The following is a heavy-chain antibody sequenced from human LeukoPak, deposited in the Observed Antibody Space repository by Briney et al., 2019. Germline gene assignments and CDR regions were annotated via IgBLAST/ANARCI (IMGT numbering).Heavy chain of an antibody. J-gene: IGHJ4*02. D-gene: IGHD5-18*01. CDR2: ISGSGGST. V-gene: IGHV3-23*01. CDR3: AKDPGYSYGYDYYFDY. CDR1: GFTFSSYA. Sequence: PGGSLRLSCAASGFTFSSYAMSWVRQAPGKGLEWVSAISGSGGSTYYADSVKGRFTISRDNSKNTLYLQMNSLRAEDTAVYYCAKDPGYSYGYDYYFDYWGQGTLVTVSS.